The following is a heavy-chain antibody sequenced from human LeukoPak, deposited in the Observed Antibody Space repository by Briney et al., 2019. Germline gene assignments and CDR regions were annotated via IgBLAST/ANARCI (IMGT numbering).Heavy chain of an antibody. V-gene: IGHV3-48*01. CDR3: ARHSIAARRDVFDI. CDR2: ISSSSSTI. Sequence: GGSLRLSCAASGFTFSSYSMNWVRQAPGKGLEWVSYISSSSSTIYYADSVKGRFTISRDNAKNSLYLQMNSLRAEDTAVYYCARHSIAARRDVFDIWGQGTMVTVSS. D-gene: IGHD6-6*01. CDR1: GFTFSSYS. J-gene: IGHJ3*02.